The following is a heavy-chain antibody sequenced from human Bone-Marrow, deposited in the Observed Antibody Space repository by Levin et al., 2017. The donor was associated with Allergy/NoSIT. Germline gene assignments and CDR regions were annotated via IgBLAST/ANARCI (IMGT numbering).Heavy chain of an antibody. J-gene: IGHJ4*02. D-gene: IGHD3-10*01. Sequence: GGSLRLSCAASGFTFSSYAMHWVRQAPGKGLEWVAVISYDGSNKYYADSVKGRFTISRDNSKNTLYLQMNSLRAEDTAVYYCARGSRVLLWFGDLDYWGQGTLVTVSS. CDR2: ISYDGSNK. CDR1: GFTFSSYA. CDR3: ARGSRVLLWFGDLDY. V-gene: IGHV3-30-3*01.